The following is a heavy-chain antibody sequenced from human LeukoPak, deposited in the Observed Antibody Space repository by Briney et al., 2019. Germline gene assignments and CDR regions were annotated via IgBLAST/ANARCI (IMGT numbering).Heavy chain of an antibody. J-gene: IGHJ4*02. CDR1: GYTLTELS. CDR2: FDPEDGET. CDR3: ATDLRGIVATIRSVY. Sequence: ASVKVSCKVSGYTLTELSMHWVRQAPGKGLEWMGGFDPEDGETIYAQKFQGRVTMTEDTSTDTAYMGLSSLRSEDTAVYYCATDLRGIVATIRSVYWGQGTLVTVSS. V-gene: IGHV1-24*01. D-gene: IGHD5-12*01.